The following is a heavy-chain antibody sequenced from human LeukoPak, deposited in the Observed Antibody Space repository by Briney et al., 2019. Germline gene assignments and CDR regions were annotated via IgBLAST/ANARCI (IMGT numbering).Heavy chain of an antibody. CDR3: ARDSSGWYLYNWFDP. CDR1: GYTLTELS. J-gene: IGHJ5*02. D-gene: IGHD6-19*01. CDR2: FDPEDGET. Sequence: ASVKVSCKVSGYTLTELSMHWVRQAPGKGLEWMGGFDPEDGETIYAQKFQGRVTMTEDTSTDTAYMELSSLRSEDTAVYYCARDSSGWYLYNWFDPWGQGTLVTVSS. V-gene: IGHV1-24*01.